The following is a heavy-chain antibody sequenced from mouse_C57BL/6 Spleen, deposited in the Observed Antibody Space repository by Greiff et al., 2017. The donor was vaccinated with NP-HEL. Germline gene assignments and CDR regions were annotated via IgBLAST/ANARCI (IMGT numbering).Heavy chain of an antibody. Sequence: DVQLQESGPGLVKPSQSLSLTCSVTGYSITSGYYWNWIRQFPGNKLEWMGYISYDGSNNYNPSLKNRISITRDTSKNQFFLKLNSVTTEDTATYYCARVYDGYLYYFDYWGQGTTLTVSS. J-gene: IGHJ2*01. CDR2: ISYDGSN. CDR1: GYSITSGYY. CDR3: ARVYDGYLYYFDY. D-gene: IGHD2-3*01. V-gene: IGHV3-6*01.